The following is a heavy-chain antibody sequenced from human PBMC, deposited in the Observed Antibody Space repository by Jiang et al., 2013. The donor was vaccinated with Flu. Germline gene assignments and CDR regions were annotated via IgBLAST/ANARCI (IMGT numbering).Heavy chain of an antibody. Sequence: TCTVSGGSISSYYWSWIRQPQGRDWSGLGYIYYSGSTNYNPSLKSRVTISVDTSKNQFSLKLSSVTAADTAVYYCARNYDSSGLVLGLTGSDPWGQGTLVTVSS. D-gene: IGHD3-22*01. CDR2: IYYSGST. CDR3: ARNYDSSGLVLGLTGSDP. CDR1: GGSISSYY. V-gene: IGHV4-59*01. J-gene: IGHJ5*02.